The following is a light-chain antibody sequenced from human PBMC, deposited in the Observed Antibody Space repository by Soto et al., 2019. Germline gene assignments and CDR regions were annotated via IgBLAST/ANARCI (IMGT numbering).Light chain of an antibody. J-gene: IGLJ3*02. V-gene: IGLV7-43*01. CDR1: TGAVTSGNY. CDR3: LLYLDGPRVWF. CDR2: STS. Sequence: QAVVTQEPSLTVSPGGTVTLTCASSTGAVTSGNYPNWFQQKPGQPPRALIYSTSKKQSWTPARFSGSLLGGKAALTLSGVRAEDEAEYYYLLYLDGPRVWFFGGGTKLTVL.